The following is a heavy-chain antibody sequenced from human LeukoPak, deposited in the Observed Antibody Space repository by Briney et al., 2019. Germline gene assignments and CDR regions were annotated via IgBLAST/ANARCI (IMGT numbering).Heavy chain of an antibody. V-gene: IGHV1-46*01. Sequence: ASVKVSCKASGYTFASYFIHWVRQAPGQGREWMGMINPSGGSTSYAQKLQGRVTLTRDMSTSTVYMELSSLRSEDTAVYYCARDKEGGIDYWGQGTLVTVSS. CDR1: GYTFASYF. D-gene: IGHD1-26*01. CDR3: ARDKEGGIDY. CDR2: INPSGGST. J-gene: IGHJ4*02.